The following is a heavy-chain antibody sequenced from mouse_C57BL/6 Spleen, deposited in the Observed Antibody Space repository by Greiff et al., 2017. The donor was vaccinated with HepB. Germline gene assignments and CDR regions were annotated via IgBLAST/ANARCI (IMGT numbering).Heavy chain of an antibody. V-gene: IGHV1-59*01. J-gene: IGHJ3*01. CDR1: GSTFTTSG. CDR2: IDPSDSYT. D-gene: IGHD1-1*01. CDR3: ARGNYYGSRRGFAY. Sequence: QVHVKQPGAELVRPGTSVNLSCKASGSTFTTSGRNWVKQWPGKALEWIGGIDPSDSYTNYNQKLKGKATLTVDTSSSTAYMQLSSLTSEDSAVYYCARGNYYGSRRGFAYWGQGTLVTVSA.